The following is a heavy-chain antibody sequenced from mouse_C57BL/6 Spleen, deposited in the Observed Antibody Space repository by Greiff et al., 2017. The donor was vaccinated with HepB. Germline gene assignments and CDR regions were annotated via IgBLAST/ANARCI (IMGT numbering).Heavy chain of an antibody. V-gene: IGHV1-22*01. CDR2: INPNNGGT. Sequence: VQLKQSGPELVKPGASVKMSCKASGYTFTDYNMHWVKQSHGKSLEWIGYINPNNGGTSYNQKFKGKATLTVNKSSSTAYMELRSLTSEDSAVYYCARERYYGSRDWYFDVWGTGTTVTVSS. D-gene: IGHD1-1*01. CDR1: GYTFTDYN. CDR3: ARERYYGSRDWYFDV. J-gene: IGHJ1*03.